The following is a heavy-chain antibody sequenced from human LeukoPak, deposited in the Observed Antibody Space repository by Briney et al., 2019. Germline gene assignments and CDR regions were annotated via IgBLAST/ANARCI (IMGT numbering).Heavy chain of an antibody. D-gene: IGHD6-13*01. J-gene: IGHJ6*02. CDR3: ARDCGSSLDDNYYYYGMDV. V-gene: IGHV4-34*12. Sequence: SETLSLTCAVNGGSFSGFYWTWIRQSPGGGLEWIGEIIHTGKTNYKPSLSGRVTISLDTSKHQSSLKLSSVTAADTAVYYCARDCGSSLDDNYYYYGMDVWGQGTTVTVSS. CDR1: GGSFSGFY. CDR2: IIHTGKT.